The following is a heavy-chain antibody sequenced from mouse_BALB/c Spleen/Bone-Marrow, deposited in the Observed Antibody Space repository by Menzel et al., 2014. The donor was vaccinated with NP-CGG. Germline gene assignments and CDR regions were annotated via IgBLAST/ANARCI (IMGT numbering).Heavy chain of an antibody. J-gene: IGHJ3*01. CDR1: GYSFTSYW. Sequence: QVQLQQSGPQLVRPGASVKISCKASGYSFTSYWMHWVKQRPGQGLEWIGMIDPSDSETRLNQKFKDKATLTVDKSSSTAHMQLSSATSEASAVYYCTRLSDGAPFAYWGQGTLVTVSA. V-gene: IGHV1S127*01. D-gene: IGHD1-1*02. CDR2: IDPSDSET. CDR3: TRLSDGAPFAY.